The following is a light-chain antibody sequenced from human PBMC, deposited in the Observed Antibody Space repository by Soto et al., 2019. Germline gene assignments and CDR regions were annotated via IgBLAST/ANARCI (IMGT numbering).Light chain of an antibody. CDR1: QGISTN. Sequence: DIQMTQSPSSVSASVGDRVTITCRASQGISTNLAWYQQKPGKAPKLLIYAASSLQSGVPPRFSGSGSGTDFTLTISSLQPEDFAVYYCQQRSNWPITFGQGTRLEIK. V-gene: IGKV1-12*01. J-gene: IGKJ5*01. CDR3: QQRSNWPIT. CDR2: AAS.